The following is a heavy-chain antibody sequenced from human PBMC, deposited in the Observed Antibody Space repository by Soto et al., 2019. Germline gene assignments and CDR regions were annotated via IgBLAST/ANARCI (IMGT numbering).Heavy chain of an antibody. CDR3: VKDQGGYSGYVFDY. V-gene: IGHV3-64D*06. CDR1: GFTFSSYA. J-gene: IGHJ4*02. CDR2: ISSNGGST. Sequence: PGGSLRLSCAASGFTFSSYAMHWVRQAPGKGLEYVSAISSNGGSTYYADSVKGRFTISRDNSKNTLYLQMSSLRAEDTAVYYCVKDQGGYSGYVFDYWGQGTLVTVSS. D-gene: IGHD5-12*01.